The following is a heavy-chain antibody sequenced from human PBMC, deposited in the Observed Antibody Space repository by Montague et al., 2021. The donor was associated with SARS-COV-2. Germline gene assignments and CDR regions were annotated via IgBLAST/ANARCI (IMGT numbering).Heavy chain of an antibody. V-gene: IGHV4-39*01. CDR3: ARHEGGRITIFGMYPPSGFDP. D-gene: IGHD3-3*01. CDR2: IYYSGST. Sequence: SETLSLTCTVSGGSISSSSYYWGWIRQPPGKGLEWIGSIYYSGSTYYNPSLKSRVTISVDTSKNQFSLKLSSVTAADTAVYYWARHEGGRITIFGMYPPSGFDPWGQGTLVTVSS. J-gene: IGHJ5*02. CDR1: GGSISSSSYY.